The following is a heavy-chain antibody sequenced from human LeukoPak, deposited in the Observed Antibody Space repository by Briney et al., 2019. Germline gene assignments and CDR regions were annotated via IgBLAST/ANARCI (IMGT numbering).Heavy chain of an antibody. CDR3: AELGITMIGGV. D-gene: IGHD3-10*02. J-gene: IGHJ6*04. CDR1: GFSFDDYA. V-gene: IGHV3-9*01. Sequence: PGRSLRLSCAASGFSFDDYAMHWARQTPGKGLEWVSGISWNSGSIAYADSLKGRFTISRDNAKNSLYLQMNSLRAEDTAVYYCAELGITMIGGVWGKGTTVTISS. CDR2: ISWNSGSI.